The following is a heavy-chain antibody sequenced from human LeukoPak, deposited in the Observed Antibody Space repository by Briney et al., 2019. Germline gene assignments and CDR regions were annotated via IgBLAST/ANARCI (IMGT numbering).Heavy chain of an antibody. V-gene: IGHV3-48*02. J-gene: IGHJ5*02. D-gene: IGHD3-10*01. Sequence: GGSLRLSCAASGFTFSSYSMNWVRQAPGKGLEWVSYISSSSSTIYYADSVKGRFTISRDNAKNSLYLQMNSLRDEDTAVYYCARLHLGDPHDSGSPNWFDPWGQGTLVTVSS. CDR3: ARLHLGDPHDSGSPNWFDP. CDR1: GFTFSSYS. CDR2: ISSSSSTI.